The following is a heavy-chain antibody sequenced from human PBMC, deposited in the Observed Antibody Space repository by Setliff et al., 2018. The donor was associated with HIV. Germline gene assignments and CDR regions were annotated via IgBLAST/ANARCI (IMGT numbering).Heavy chain of an antibody. CDR3: AKEYHTAATGTRVANYFDY. J-gene: IGHJ4*02. CDR1: GYPFSTYF. Sequence: ASVKVSCKASGYPFSTYFMHWVRQAPGQGLEYMGIINPSDGSADYVEKFQDRVTITRDTSTSTVYMEMSSLRSEDTAIYYCAKEYHTAATGTRVANYFDYWGQGTLVTVSS. CDR2: INPSDGSA. V-gene: IGHV1-46*01. D-gene: IGHD6-13*01.